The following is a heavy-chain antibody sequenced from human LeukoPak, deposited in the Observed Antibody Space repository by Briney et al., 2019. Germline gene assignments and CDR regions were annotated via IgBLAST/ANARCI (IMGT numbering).Heavy chain of an antibody. J-gene: IGHJ5*02. CDR3: ARVRYSYGPNWFDP. D-gene: IGHD5-18*01. V-gene: IGHV1-8*01. CDR2: MNPNSGNT. Sequence: ASVKVSCKASGYTFTSYDINWVRQATGQGLEWMGWMNPNSGNTGYAQKFQGRVTMTRNASISTAYMELSSLRSEDTAVYYCARVRYSYGPNWFDPWGQGTLVTVSS. CDR1: GYTFTSYD.